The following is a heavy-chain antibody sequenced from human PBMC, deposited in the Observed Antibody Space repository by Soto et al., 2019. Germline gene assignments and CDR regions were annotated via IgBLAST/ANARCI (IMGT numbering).Heavy chain of an antibody. V-gene: IGHV3-23*01. Sequence: GGSLRLSCAASGFTFRTYAMSWVRQAPGKGLEWVSVISGSTGKTYYADSVKGRFTISRDNSKNTLSLQMNSLRGEDTAVYFCAKNRGSGSPYYYNMEVWGQGTLVTVSS. CDR2: ISGSTGKT. CDR3: AKNRGSGSPYYYNMEV. D-gene: IGHD3-10*01. CDR1: GFTFRTYA. J-gene: IGHJ6*02.